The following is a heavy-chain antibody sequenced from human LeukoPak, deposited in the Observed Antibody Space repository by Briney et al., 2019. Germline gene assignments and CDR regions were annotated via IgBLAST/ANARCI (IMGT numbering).Heavy chain of an antibody. CDR3: AREAGTGNYFDY. CDR1: GGSISSSSYY. V-gene: IGHV4-39*07. J-gene: IGHJ4*02. Sequence: SETLSLTCTVSGGSISSSSYYWGWIRQPPGKGLEWIGSIYYSGSTNYNPSLKSRVTISVDKSKNQFSLKLSSVTAADTAVYYCAREAGTGNYFDYWGQGTLVTVSS. D-gene: IGHD6-13*01. CDR2: IYYSGST.